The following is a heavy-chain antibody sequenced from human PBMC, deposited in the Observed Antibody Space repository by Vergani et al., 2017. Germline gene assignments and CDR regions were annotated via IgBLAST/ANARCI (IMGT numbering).Heavy chain of an antibody. CDR3: ARMGYSRAPPWWFDL. D-gene: IGHD2-21*01. CDR1: NASMNGFF. J-gene: IGHJ4*02. CDR2: IFDDGAT. Sequence: QIQLQESGPGVVKPSETLSLVCTVSNASMNGFFWGWVRQPAGKGLEWMGRIFDDGATYYDPSLGGRVTMSVDVSKNQFSLKLTSLTAADTAVYFCARMGYSRAPPWWFDLWGQGTLVTVSS. V-gene: IGHV4-4*07.